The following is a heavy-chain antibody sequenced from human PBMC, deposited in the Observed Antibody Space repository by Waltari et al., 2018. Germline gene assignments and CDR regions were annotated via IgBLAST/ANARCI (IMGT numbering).Heavy chain of an antibody. CDR1: GFTFSSHP. Sequence: EVQLLESGGGLVQPGGSLRLSCAASGFTFSSHPMGWVRQAPGKGLEWVSAISGSGGSTYYADSVKGRFTISRDNSKNTLYLQMNSLRAEDTAVYYCAKDADYYGSGSSDYWGQGTLVTVSS. CDR2: ISGSGGST. D-gene: IGHD3-10*01. CDR3: AKDADYYGSGSSDY. V-gene: IGHV3-23*01. J-gene: IGHJ4*02.